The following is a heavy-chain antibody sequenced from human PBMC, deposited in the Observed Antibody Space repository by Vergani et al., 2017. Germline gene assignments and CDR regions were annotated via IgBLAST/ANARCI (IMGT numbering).Heavy chain of an antibody. V-gene: IGHV4-61*10. CDR1: GGSVSSGSYY. D-gene: IGHD4-17*01. J-gene: IGHJ4*02. Sequence: QVQLQESGPGLVKPSETLSLTCTVSGGSVSSGSYYWSWIRQPAGKGLEWIGYIYYSGSTNYNPSLKSRVTISVDTSKNQFSLKLSSVTAADTAVYYCARGGFTVTPYYFDYWGQGTLVTVSS. CDR3: ARGGFTVTPYYFDY. CDR2: IYYSGST.